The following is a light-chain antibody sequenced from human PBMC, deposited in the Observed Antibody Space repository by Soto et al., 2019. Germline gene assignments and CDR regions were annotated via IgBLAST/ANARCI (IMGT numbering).Light chain of an antibody. Sequence: DIVMTQSPDSLAVSLGERATINCKSSQSVLYSSNNKNYLAWYQRKPGQPPKLLIYWASTRESGVPDRFSGSGSGTDFTLTISTLQAEDVAVYYCQQSYSIPLTFGGGTKVEIK. CDR2: WAS. CDR3: QQSYSIPLT. V-gene: IGKV4-1*01. J-gene: IGKJ4*01. CDR1: QSVLYSSNNKNY.